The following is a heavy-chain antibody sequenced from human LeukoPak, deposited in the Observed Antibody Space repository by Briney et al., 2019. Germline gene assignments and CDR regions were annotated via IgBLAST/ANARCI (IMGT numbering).Heavy chain of an antibody. CDR3: AREPTTTSKYFDP. V-gene: IGHV3-30*04. J-gene: IGHJ5*02. CDR2: IAFNGNEQ. D-gene: IGHD2/OR15-2a*01. Sequence: GRSLRLSCAASGFPFSSYTMHWARQAPGKELEWVAFIAFNGNEQKYAGSVKGRFTISRDNSKNILYLQMNGLRIDDTAAYYCAREPTTTSKYFDPRGQGTPVTLSP. CDR1: GFPFSSYT.